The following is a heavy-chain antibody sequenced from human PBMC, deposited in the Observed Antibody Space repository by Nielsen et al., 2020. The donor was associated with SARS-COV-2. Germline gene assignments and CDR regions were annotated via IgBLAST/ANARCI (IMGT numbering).Heavy chain of an antibody. V-gene: IGHV4-34*01. D-gene: IGHD1-26*01. CDR2: INRSGST. J-gene: IGHJ4*02. CDR1: GGSFSGYY. Sequence: SETLSLTCAVYGGSFSGYYWSWIRQPPGKGLEWIGEINRSGSTNYNPSLKSRVTISVDTSKNQFPLKLSSVTAADTAVYYCARALYSGSYYRVLDYWGQGTLVTVSS. CDR3: ARALYSGSYYRVLDY.